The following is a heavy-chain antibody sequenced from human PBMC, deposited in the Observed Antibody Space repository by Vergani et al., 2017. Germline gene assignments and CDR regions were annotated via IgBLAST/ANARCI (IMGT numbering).Heavy chain of an antibody. D-gene: IGHD4-23*01. CDR3: ARAGSTTVGDPPGY. V-gene: IGHV3-13*01. Sequence: EVQLVESGGGLVQPGGSLRLSCAASGFTFSSYDMHWVRQATGKGLEWVSAIGTAGDTYYPGSVKGRITISRENAKNSLYLQMNSLRAGDTAIYYCARAGSTTVGDPPGYWGQGTLVTVSS. CDR1: GFTFSSYD. CDR2: IGTAGDT. J-gene: IGHJ4*02.